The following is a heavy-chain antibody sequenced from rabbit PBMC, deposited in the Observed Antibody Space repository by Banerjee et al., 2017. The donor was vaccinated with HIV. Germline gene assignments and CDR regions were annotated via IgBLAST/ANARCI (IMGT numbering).Heavy chain of an antibody. Sequence: QSLEESGGSLVKPGASLTLTCKASGFSFNSGYDMCWVRQAPGKGLEWIACINAITGKAVYASWAKGRFTFSKTSSTTVTLQMTSLTAADTATYLCARAANNIGYCAGLWGPGTLVTVS. V-gene: IGHV1S40*01. CDR2: INAITGKA. J-gene: IGHJ6*01. CDR3: ARAANNIGYCAGL. D-gene: IGHD1-1*01. CDR1: GFSFNSGYD.